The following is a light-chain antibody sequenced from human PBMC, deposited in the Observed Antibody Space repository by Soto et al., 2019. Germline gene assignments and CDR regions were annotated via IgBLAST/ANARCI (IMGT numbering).Light chain of an antibody. CDR3: QQRRNWPPLT. Sequence: ETVLTQSPATLSLSPGERATLSCRASQNVDIYLAWYQQKPGQAPRLLIYDASNRATGVPPRFSGSGSGTDFSLIISRLEPEDFALYYCQQRRNWPPLTFGQGTRREIK. J-gene: IGKJ5*01. CDR1: QNVDIY. V-gene: IGKV3-11*01. CDR2: DAS.